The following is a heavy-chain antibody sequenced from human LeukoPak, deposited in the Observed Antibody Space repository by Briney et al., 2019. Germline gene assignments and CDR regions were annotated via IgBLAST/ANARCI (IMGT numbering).Heavy chain of an antibody. Sequence: SETLSLTCTVSGYSISSGYYWGWIRQPPGKGLEWIGSIYHSGSTYYNPSLKSRITLSIDKSKNQFSLKMGSVTAADTAVYYCARGGYCTGDTCLNFDYWGQGTLVTVSS. CDR3: ARGGYCTGDTCLNFDY. CDR1: GYSISSGYY. D-gene: IGHD2-8*02. V-gene: IGHV4-38-2*02. CDR2: IYHSGST. J-gene: IGHJ4*02.